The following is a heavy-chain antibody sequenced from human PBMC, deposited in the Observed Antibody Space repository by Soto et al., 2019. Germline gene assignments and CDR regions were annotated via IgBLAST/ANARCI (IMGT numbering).Heavy chain of an antibody. V-gene: IGHV4-59*08. D-gene: IGHD3-3*01. CDR1: GGSISSYY. Sequence: SETLSLTCTVSGGSISSYYWSWIRQPPGKGLEWIGYIYYSGSTNYNPSLKSRVTISVDTSKNQFSLKLSSVTAADTAVYYCARLAHYDFWSGFGYWGQGTLVTVSA. CDR3: ARLAHYDFWSGFGY. CDR2: IYYSGST. J-gene: IGHJ4*02.